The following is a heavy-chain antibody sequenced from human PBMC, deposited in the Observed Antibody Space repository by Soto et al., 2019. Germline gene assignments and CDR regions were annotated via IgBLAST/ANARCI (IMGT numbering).Heavy chain of an antibody. V-gene: IGHV4-30-2*01. CDR1: GGSISSGGYS. J-gene: IGHJ4*02. Sequence: QLQLQESGSGLVKPSQTLSLTCAVSGGSISSGGYSWSWIRQPPGKGLEWIGYIYHSGSTYYNPSLKSRVTISVDSSKNQFSLKLSSVTASDTAVYYCARESCSSTSCYIDYRCQGTLVTVYS. CDR3: ARESCSSTSCYIDY. D-gene: IGHD2-2*02. CDR2: IYHSGST.